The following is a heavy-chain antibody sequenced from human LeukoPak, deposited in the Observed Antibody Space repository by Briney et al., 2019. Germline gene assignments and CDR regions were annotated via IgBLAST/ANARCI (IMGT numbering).Heavy chain of an antibody. J-gene: IGHJ4*02. CDR1: GFTVSSNS. D-gene: IGHD6-13*01. V-gene: IGHV3-53*01. CDR3: TTDDLGIAAAGTLDY. CDR2: IYSGGNT. Sequence: PAGSLRLSCTVSGFTVSSNSWSWVRQAPGKGLEWVSFIYSGGNTHYSDSVTGRFTISRDNSKNTLYLQMNSLKTEDTAVYYCTTDDLGIAAAGTLDYWGQGTLVTVSS.